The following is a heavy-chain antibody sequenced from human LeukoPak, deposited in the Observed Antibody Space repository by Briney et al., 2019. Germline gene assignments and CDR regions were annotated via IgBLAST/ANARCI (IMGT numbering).Heavy chain of an antibody. CDR2: IGIAGDT. J-gene: IGHJ5*01. CDR3: ARAQPPYHGRLDS. D-gene: IGHD3-16*01. CDR1: GFTFSSYD. V-gene: IGHV3-13*01. Sequence: GGSLRLSCAASGFTFSSYDMHWVRQATGKGLKWVSGIGIAGDTHYPDSVRGRFTIFRENAKNSLYLQMNSLRAEDTAVYYCARAQPPYHGRLDSWGQGILVTVSS.